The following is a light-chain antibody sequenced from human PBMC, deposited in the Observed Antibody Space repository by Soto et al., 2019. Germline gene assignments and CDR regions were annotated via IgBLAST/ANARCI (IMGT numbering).Light chain of an antibody. CDR1: QDISSY. CDR2: AAS. V-gene: IGKV1-39*01. J-gene: IGKJ1*01. Sequence: DIQMTQSPSSLSASLGDRVTITCRANQDISSYLIWYQHKLGQAPKLLIHAASTLASGVPSRFSGSESVTDFTLTISGLEHEDSATYYGQQSYKTPWTFGQGTKVEIK. CDR3: QQSYKTPWT.